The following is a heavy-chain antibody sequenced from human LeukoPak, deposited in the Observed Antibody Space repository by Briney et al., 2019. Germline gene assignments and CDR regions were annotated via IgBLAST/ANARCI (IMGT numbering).Heavy chain of an antibody. D-gene: IGHD1-1*01. CDR3: ARLGLEVGGPNWFDP. CDR2: IKRDGSQK. V-gene: IGHV3-7*01. CDR1: GFTFSSYS. Sequence: GGSLRLSCAASGFTFSSYSMNWVRQAPGKGLEWVAHIKRDGSQKYYLDSVKGRFTISRDNAKNSLYLQMNSLRVEDTAVYYCARLGLEVGGPNWFDPWGQGTLVTVSS. J-gene: IGHJ5*02.